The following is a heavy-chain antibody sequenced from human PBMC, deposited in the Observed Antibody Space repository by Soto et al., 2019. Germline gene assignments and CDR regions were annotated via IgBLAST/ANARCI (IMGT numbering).Heavy chain of an antibody. V-gene: IGHV3-7*01. CDR2: IKQDGSEK. D-gene: IGHD6-13*01. CDR1: GFTFSSYW. CDR3: ARIASAGRGWDV. Sequence: EVQLVESGGGLVQPGGSLRLSCAASGFTFSSYWMSWVRQAPVKGLEWVGNIKQDGSEKNYVDFVKGLFTISRDNAKNSLYLQMNSLRAEDTAVYYCARIASAGRGWDVWGQGTTVVVSS. J-gene: IGHJ6*02.